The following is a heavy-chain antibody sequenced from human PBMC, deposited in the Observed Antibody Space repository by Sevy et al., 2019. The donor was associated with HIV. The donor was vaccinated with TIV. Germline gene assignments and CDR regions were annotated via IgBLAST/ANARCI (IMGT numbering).Heavy chain of an antibody. J-gene: IGHJ3*02. D-gene: IGHD1-26*01. CDR3: AKDRIWELGDAFDI. Sequence: GGSLRLSCATSGFTFNNYNMNWVRQAPGKGLEWVSSVSGSSNYIYYAESVKGRFIISRDNTKNTLYLQMNSLRAEDTALYYCAKDRIWELGDAFDIWGQGTMVTVSS. CDR2: VSGSSNYI. V-gene: IGHV3-21*04. CDR1: GFTFNNYN.